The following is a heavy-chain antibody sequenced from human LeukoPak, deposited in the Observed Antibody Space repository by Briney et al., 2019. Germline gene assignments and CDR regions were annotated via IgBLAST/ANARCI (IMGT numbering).Heavy chain of an antibody. V-gene: IGHV3-48*03. CDR2: ISSSGSTI. CDR3: ARSVAAFDY. D-gene: IGHD2-15*01. Sequence: GGSLRLSCAASGFTFSSYEMNWVRQAPGKGLEWVSYISSSGSTIYYADSVKGRLTISRDNAKNSLYLQMNSLRAEDTAVYYCARSVAAFDYWGQGTLVTVSS. J-gene: IGHJ4*02. CDR1: GFTFSSYE.